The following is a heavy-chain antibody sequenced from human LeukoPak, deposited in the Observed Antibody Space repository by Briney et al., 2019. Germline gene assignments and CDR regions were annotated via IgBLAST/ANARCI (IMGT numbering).Heavy chain of an antibody. Sequence: ASVKVSCKASGYTFTGYYIHWVRQAPGQGLEWMGWINPNTGGTNYAEKFQGRVTMTSDTSISTAYMDLSRLRSDDTAVYFCARVRGVLMSGGDCWGQGTLVTVSS. CDR2: INPNTGGT. V-gene: IGHV1-2*02. J-gene: IGHJ4*02. D-gene: IGHD3-10*01. CDR1: GYTFTGYY. CDR3: ARVRGVLMSGGDC.